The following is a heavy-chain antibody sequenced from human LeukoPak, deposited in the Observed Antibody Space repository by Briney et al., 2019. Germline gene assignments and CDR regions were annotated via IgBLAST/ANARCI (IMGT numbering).Heavy chain of an antibody. J-gene: IGHJ4*02. Sequence: SETLSLTCAVYGGSFSGYYWSWIRQPPGKGLEWIGEINHSGSTNYNPSLKSRVTISVDTSKNQFSLKLSSVTAADTAVYYCARDAGLRGLFDYGGQGTLVTVSS. CDR1: GGSFSGYY. CDR2: INHSGST. CDR3: ARDAGLRGLFDY. V-gene: IGHV4-34*01. D-gene: IGHD5-12*01.